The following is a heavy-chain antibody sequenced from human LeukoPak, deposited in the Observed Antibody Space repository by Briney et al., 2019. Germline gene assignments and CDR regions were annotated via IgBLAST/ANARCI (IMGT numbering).Heavy chain of an antibody. J-gene: IGHJ4*02. CDR2: IYGDGSRI. D-gene: IGHD5-18*01. CDR3: TSDTVDTAVGIDY. CDR1: GFTFSRHW. V-gene: IGHV3-74*01. Sequence: GGSLRLSCAASGFTFSRHWMHWVRQAPGKGLVWASRIYGDGSRISYADSVKGRFTISRDNAKNTLFLQMNSLRAEDTAVYYCTSDTVDTAVGIDYWGQGTLVTVSS.